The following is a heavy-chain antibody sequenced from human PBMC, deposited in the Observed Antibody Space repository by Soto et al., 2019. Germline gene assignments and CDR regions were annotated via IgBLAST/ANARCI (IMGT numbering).Heavy chain of an antibody. CDR1: GFTFSSYG. J-gene: IGHJ5*02. CDR2: ISYDGSNK. V-gene: IGHV3-30*18. Sequence: QVQLVESGGGVVQPGRSLRLSCAASGFTFSSYGMHWVRQAPGKGLEWVAVISYDGSNKYYADSVKGRFTISRDNSKNTLYLQMNSRRAEDTAVYYCAKGGGSVWFGELGPWGQGTLVTVSS. CDR3: AKGGGSVWFGELGP. D-gene: IGHD3-10*01.